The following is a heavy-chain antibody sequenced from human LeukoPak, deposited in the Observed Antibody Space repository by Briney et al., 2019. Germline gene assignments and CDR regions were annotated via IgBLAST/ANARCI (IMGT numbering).Heavy chain of an antibody. V-gene: IGHV4-30-2*01. D-gene: IGHD3-22*01. CDR3: ARAPVYYDSSGYYYYYYGMDV. CDR2: IXHSXXT. Sequence: LSLTCAVXXXXXXXXGYSWXXXRQPXXXXXXXXXXIXHSXXTYYNPSLKSRVTISVDRSKNQFSLKLSSVTAADTAVYYCARAPVYYDSSGYYYYYYGMDVWGQGTTVTVSS. CDR1: XXXXXXXGYS. J-gene: IGHJ6*02.